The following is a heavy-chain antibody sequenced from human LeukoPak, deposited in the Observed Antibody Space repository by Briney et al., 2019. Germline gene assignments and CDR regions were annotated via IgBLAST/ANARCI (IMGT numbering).Heavy chain of an antibody. Sequence: GGSLRLSCAASGFTVSSNYMSWVRQAPGKGLEWVSVIYSGGSTYYADSVKGRFTISRDNSKNTLYLKMNSLRAEDTVVYYCARVYTSLVLTFDYYYMDVWGKGTTVTVSS. CDR3: ARVYTSLVLTFDYYYMDV. CDR1: GFTVSSNY. J-gene: IGHJ6*03. CDR2: IYSGGST. D-gene: IGHD6-13*01. V-gene: IGHV3-53*01.